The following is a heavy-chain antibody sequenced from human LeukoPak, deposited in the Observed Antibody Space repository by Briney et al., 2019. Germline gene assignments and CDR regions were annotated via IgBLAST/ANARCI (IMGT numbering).Heavy chain of an antibody. CDR1: GYSISSDYY. J-gene: IGHJ5*02. CDR3: ARRPIVGSTGFYFDP. D-gene: IGHD1-26*01. Sequence: SETLSLTCTVSGYSISSDYYWGWIRQPPGKGLEWIGNIYHSGSTYYNPSLRSRVTISVDTSKNQFSLKLASLTAADTAVYYCARRPIVGSTGFYFDPWGPGTLVTVSS. V-gene: IGHV4-38-2*02. CDR2: IYHSGST.